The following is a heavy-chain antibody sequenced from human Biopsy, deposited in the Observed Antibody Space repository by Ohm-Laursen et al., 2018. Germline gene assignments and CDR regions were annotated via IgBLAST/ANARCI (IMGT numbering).Heavy chain of an antibody. CDR3: TRAYRYSLDAFDM. Sequence: SLRLSCTASGFTFDDYAMHWVRQAPGRGLEWVSGISWNSGSMDYADSLEGRFTVSRDNAKNTLYLQMNSLTAEDTAIYYCTRAYRYSLDAFDMWGQGTMVTVSS. J-gene: IGHJ3*02. D-gene: IGHD3-16*02. CDR1: GFTFDDYA. CDR2: ISWNSGSM. V-gene: IGHV3-9*01.